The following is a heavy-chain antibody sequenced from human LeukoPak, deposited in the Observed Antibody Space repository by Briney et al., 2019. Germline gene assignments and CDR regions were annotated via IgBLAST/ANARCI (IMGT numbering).Heavy chain of an antibody. CDR3: ARRAVRYCSSTSCYSVWFDP. V-gene: IGHV1-8*01. D-gene: IGHD2-2*01. Sequence: ASVKVSCKASGYTFTCYDINWVRQATGQGLEWMGWMNPNSGNTGYAQKFQGRVTMTRNTSISTAYMELSSLRSEDTAVYYCARRAVRYCSSTSCYSVWFDPWGQGTLSPSPQ. CDR1: GYTFTCYD. J-gene: IGHJ5*02. CDR2: MNPNSGNT.